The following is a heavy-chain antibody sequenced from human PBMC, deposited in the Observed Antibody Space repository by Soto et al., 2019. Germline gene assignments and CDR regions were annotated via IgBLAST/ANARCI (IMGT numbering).Heavy chain of an antibody. CDR2: IKSKTDGGTT. Sequence: EVQLVESGGGLVKPGGSLRLSCAASGFTFSNAWMSWVRQAPGKGLEWVGRIKSKTDGGTTDYAAPVKGRFIISRDDSKNTLYLQMNSLKTEDTAVYYCTNRNMNVGQDYWGQGTLVTVSS. CDR3: TNRNMNVGQDY. J-gene: IGHJ4*02. CDR1: GFTFSNAW. V-gene: IGHV3-15*01. D-gene: IGHD3-16*01.